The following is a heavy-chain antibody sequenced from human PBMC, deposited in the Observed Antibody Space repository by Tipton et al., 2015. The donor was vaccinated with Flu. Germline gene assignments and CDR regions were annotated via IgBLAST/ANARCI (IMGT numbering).Heavy chain of an antibody. CDR1: GGSISRGSYY. CDR2: IHRYGTT. D-gene: IGHD4-11*01. CDR3: ARRDFSNYVSDPKNWFDP. V-gene: IGHV4-39*07. J-gene: IGHJ5*02. Sequence: GLVKPSQTLSLTCTVSGGSISRGSYYWGWIRQPPGKGLEWIATIHRYGTTYYNPSLKSRVTISIDTSKNQFSLEMRSVTAADMAVYYCARRDFSNYVSDPKNWFDPWGQGTLVTVSS.